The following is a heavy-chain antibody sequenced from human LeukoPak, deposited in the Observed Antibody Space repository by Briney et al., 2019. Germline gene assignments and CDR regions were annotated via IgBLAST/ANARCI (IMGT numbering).Heavy chain of an antibody. CDR2: IIPIFGTA. V-gene: IGHV1-69*06. D-gene: IGHD1-26*01. J-gene: IGHJ5*02. CDR3: ARDRYSGSYSWFDP. Sequence: SVKVSCKASGGTFSSYAISWVRQAPGQGLEWMGGIIPIFGTANYAQKFRGRVTITADKSTSTAYMELSSLRSEDTAVYYCARDRYSGSYSWFDPWGQGTLVTVSS. CDR1: GGTFSSYA.